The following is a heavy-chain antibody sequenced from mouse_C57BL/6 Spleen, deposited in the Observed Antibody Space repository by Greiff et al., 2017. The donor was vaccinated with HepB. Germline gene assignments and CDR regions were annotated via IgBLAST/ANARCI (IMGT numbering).Heavy chain of an antibody. D-gene: IGHD1-1*01. V-gene: IGHV1-22*01. CDR3: ARKAITTVHYAMDY. J-gene: IGHJ4*01. CDR1: GYTFTDYN. CDR2: INPNNGGT. Sequence: EVQLQQSGPELVKPGASVKMSCKASGYTFTDYNMHWVKQSHGKSLEWIGYINPNNGGTSYNQKFKGKATLTVNKSSSTAYMELRSLTSEDSAVYYCARKAITTVHYAMDYWGQGTSVTVSS.